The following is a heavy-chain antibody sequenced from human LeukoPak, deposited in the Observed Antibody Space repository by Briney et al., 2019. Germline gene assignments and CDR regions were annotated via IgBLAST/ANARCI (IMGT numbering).Heavy chain of an antibody. J-gene: IGHJ5*02. V-gene: IGHV1-2*02. CDR1: GYTFTGYY. CDR2: INPNSGRT. CDR3: ARTREYSSTWFFPPFDP. Sequence: ASVKVSCKASGYTFTGYYMNWGRQAPDQALEWMGWINPNSGRTNYAHNFQGRVTLTRYPSISTAYMELTGLTSNDTGVYYCARTREYSSTWFFPPFDPWGQGPLVTVSS. D-gene: IGHD6-13*01.